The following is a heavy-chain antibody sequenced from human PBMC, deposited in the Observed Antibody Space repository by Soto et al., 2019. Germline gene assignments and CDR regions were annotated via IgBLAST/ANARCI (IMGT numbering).Heavy chain of an antibody. CDR3: AREPHTPTAGLNYFAA. J-gene: IGHJ4*02. V-gene: IGHV1-18*01. CDR1: GYTFSNFG. Sequence: QVQLVQSGTEVKKPGASVRVSCKASGYTFSNFGIGWVRQAPGQGLEWVGWRSPFNGHTNYGQKFRGRVTVTTDTSTTTAFLELRCLRSDDSAVYYCAREPHTPTAGLNYFAAWGQGTLVTVSS. CDR2: RSPFNGHT. D-gene: IGHD6-13*01.